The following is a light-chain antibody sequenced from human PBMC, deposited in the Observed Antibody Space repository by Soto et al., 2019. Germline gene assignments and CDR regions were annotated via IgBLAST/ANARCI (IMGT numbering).Light chain of an antibody. Sequence: DIQMTQSPSSLSTSLGDRVTITCRASQRINIYLNWYRQKPGKAPELLIYSASNLQSGVPSRFSGSGSGTDFTLTISSLQPEDCAIYFCQQANSFPITFGQGTRLEIK. CDR2: SAS. CDR1: QRINIY. J-gene: IGKJ5*01. CDR3: QQANSFPIT. V-gene: IGKV1-39*01.